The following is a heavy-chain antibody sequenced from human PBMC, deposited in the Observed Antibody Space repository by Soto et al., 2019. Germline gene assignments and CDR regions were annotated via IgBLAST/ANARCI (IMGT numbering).Heavy chain of an antibody. Sequence: GGSLRLSCAASGFTFSSYGMHWVRQAPGKGLEWVAVISYDGSNKYYADSVKGRFTISRDNSKNTLYLQMNSLRAEDTAVYYCAKAGEKWELLGGYYFDYWGQGTLVTVSS. J-gene: IGHJ4*02. CDR1: GFTFSSYG. V-gene: IGHV3-30*18. D-gene: IGHD1-26*01. CDR2: ISYDGSNK. CDR3: AKAGEKWELLGGYYFDY.